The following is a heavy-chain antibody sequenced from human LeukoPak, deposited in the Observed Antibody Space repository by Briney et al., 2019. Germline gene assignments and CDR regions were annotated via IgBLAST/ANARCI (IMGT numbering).Heavy chain of an antibody. D-gene: IGHD3-10*01. V-gene: IGHV3-48*03. CDR1: GFTFSSYE. Sequence: GGSLRLSCAASGFTFSSYEMNWVRQAPGKGLEWASYISGSGSTVYYADSVKGRFTISRDNAKNSLYLQMNSLRAEDTAVYYCARDTGSGSYSLFDYWGQGTLVTVSS. CDR2: ISGSGSTV. J-gene: IGHJ4*02. CDR3: ARDTGSGSYSLFDY.